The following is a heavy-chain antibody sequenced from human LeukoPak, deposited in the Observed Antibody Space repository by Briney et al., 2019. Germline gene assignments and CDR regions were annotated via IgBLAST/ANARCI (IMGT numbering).Heavy chain of an antibody. Sequence: GGSLRLSCAASEFTYSAYAMSWVRQAPGKGLEWVSTISGDGRSTFYADSVKGRFTISRDDSKTTLFLQMNSLRAEDTAIYYCARRYGGWGAFDIWGQGTVVTVSS. CDR1: EFTYSAYA. V-gene: IGHV3-23*01. J-gene: IGHJ3*02. CDR3: ARRYGGWGAFDI. D-gene: IGHD4-23*01. CDR2: ISGDGRST.